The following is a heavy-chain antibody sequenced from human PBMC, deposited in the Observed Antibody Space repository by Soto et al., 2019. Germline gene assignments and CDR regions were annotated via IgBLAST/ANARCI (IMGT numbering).Heavy chain of an antibody. CDR1: GGTFSSYA. CDR3: APGGVVDGREGQNWFDP. CDR2: IIPIFGTA. J-gene: IGHJ5*02. Sequence: QVQLVQSGAEVKKPGSLVKVSCKASGGTFSSYAISWVRQAPGQGLEWMGGIIPIFGTANYAQKFQGRVTITADESTSTAYMELSSLRSEDTAVYYCAPGGVVDGREGQNWFDPWGQGTLVTVSS. D-gene: IGHD3-22*01. V-gene: IGHV1-69*12.